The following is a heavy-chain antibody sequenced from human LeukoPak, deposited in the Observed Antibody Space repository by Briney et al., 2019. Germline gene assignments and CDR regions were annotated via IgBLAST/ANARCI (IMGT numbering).Heavy chain of an antibody. J-gene: IGHJ4*02. CDR2: ISAYNGNT. V-gene: IGHV1-18*01. CDR3: ARDGEQWLVRAYYFDY. CDR1: GYTFTSYD. Sequence: GASVKVSCKASGYTFTSYDISWVRQAPGQGLEWMGWISAYNGNTNYAQKLQGRVTMTTDTSTSTAYMELRSPRSDDTAVYYCARDGEQWLVRAYYFDYWGQGTLVTVSS. D-gene: IGHD6-19*01.